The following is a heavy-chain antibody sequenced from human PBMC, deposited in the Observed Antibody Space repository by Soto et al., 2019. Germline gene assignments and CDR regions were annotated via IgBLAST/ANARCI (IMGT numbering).Heavy chain of an antibody. V-gene: IGHV3-53*04. D-gene: IGHD6-13*01. CDR3: ARGAGIAAANKVAFDI. J-gene: IGHJ3*02. Sequence: EVQLVESGGGLVQPGGSLRLSCAASGFTVSSNYMSWVRQAPGKGLEWVSVIYSGGSTYYADSVKGRFTISRHNSKNTLYLQMNSLRAEDTAVYYCARGAGIAAANKVAFDIWGQGTMVTVSS. CDR2: IYSGGST. CDR1: GFTVSSNY.